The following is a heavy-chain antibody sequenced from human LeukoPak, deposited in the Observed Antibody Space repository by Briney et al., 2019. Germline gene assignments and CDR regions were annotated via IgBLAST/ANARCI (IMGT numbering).Heavy chain of an antibody. CDR2: IKQDGSEK. J-gene: IGHJ4*02. CDR1: GFTFSCYW. CDR3: ARARGGGDWFDY. D-gene: IGHD2-21*02. Sequence: PGGSLRLSCAASGFTFSCYWMSWVRQAPGKGLEWVANIKQDGSEKYYVDSVKGRFTISRDNAKNSLYLQMNSLRAEDTAVYYCARARGGGDWFDYWGQGTLVTVSS. V-gene: IGHV3-7*03.